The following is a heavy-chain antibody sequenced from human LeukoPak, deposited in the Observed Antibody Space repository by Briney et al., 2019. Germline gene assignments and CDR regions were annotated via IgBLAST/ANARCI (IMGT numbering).Heavy chain of an antibody. Sequence: GGSLRLSCTASGFTVSSNYMSWVRQAPGKGLEWVSIIYSGGSTYYADSVKGRFTISRDNSKNTLYLQMNSLRAEDTAVYYCARDISSGYYDAFDIWGQGTMVTVSS. D-gene: IGHD3-22*01. CDR1: GFTVSSNY. CDR2: IYSGGST. J-gene: IGHJ3*02. V-gene: IGHV3-66*01. CDR3: ARDISSGYYDAFDI.